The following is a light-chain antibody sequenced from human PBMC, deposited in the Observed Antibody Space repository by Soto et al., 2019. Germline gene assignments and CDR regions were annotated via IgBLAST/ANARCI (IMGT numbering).Light chain of an antibody. CDR2: GAS. V-gene: IGKV3-20*01. CDR1: QSVSSSD. J-gene: IGKJ1*01. Sequence: EIVLTQSPGTLSLSPGERATLSCRASQSVSSSDLAWYQQKPGQAPRLLIYGASSRATGIPDRFSGSGSGTDFTLTISRLEPEEFAVYYCQQYDSSPWTFGQGTKVEIK. CDR3: QQYDSSPWT.